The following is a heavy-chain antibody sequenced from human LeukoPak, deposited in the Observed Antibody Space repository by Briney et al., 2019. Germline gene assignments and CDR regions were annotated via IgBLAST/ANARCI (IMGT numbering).Heavy chain of an antibody. J-gene: IGHJ3*02. D-gene: IGHD3-22*01. CDR1: GFTFSSYA. CDR2: ISYDGSNK. CDR3: ATLKWLYSSGYGRAFDI. V-gene: IGHV3-30-3*01. Sequence: PGRSLRLSCAASGFTFSSYAMHWVRQAPGKGLEWVAVISYDGSNKYYADSVKGRFTISRDNAKNSLYLQMNSLRDEDTAVYYCATLKWLYSSGYGRAFDIWGQGTMVTVSS.